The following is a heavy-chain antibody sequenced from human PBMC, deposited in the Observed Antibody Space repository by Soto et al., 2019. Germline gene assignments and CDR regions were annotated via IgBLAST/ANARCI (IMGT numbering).Heavy chain of an antibody. J-gene: IGHJ6*02. D-gene: IGHD3-9*01. CDR3: ARVGILTGYYKGLDV. CDR2: IHHSGST. Sequence: SSETLSLTCALYGGSFDGYYWSWIRQSPGKGLEWIGEIHHSGSTKYNPSLKSRVSLSVDTSTKQFSLKMTSVTAADTAVYYCARVGILTGYYKGLDVWGQGTTVTVSS. V-gene: IGHV4-34*01. CDR1: GGSFDGYY.